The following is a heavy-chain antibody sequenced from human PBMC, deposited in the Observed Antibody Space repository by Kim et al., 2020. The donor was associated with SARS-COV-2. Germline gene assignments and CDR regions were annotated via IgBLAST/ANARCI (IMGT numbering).Heavy chain of an antibody. D-gene: IGHD6-13*01. CDR1: GFTFSDYY. CDR2: ISSSGSTI. CDR3: ARVSGAAGPCYYYYYGMDV. V-gene: IGHV3-11*01. J-gene: IGHJ6*02. Sequence: GGSLRLSCAASGFTFSDYYMSWIRQAPGKGLEWVSYISSSGSTIYYADSVKGRFTISRDNAKNSLYLQMNSLRAEDTAVYYCARVSGAAGPCYYYYYGMDVWGQGTTVTVSS.